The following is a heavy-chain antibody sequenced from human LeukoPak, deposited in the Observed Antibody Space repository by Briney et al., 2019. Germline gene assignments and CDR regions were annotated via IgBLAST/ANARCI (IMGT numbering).Heavy chain of an antibody. V-gene: IGHV4-30-2*01. J-gene: IGHJ4*02. CDR1: GGSISSGGYY. CDR2: TYHSGST. CDR3: ARTPSFTIFGVVTLHFDY. D-gene: IGHD3-3*01. Sequence: PSQTLSLTCTVSGGSISSGGYYWSWIRQPPGKGLEWIGYTYHSGSTYYNPSLKSRVTISVDRSKNQFSLKLSSVTAADTAVYYCARTPSFTIFGVVTLHFDYWGQGTLVTVSS.